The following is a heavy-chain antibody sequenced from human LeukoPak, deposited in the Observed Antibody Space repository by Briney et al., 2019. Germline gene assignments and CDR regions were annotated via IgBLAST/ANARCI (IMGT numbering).Heavy chain of an antibody. CDR2: ISSSSSTI. CDR3: ARGGDSSSWYGMDV. Sequence: GGSLRLSCAASGFTFSSHSMNWVRQAPGKGLEWVSYISSSSSTIYYADSVKGRFTISRDNAKNSLYLQMNSLRAEDTAVYYCARGGDSSSWYGMDVWGQGTTVTVSS. CDR1: GFTFSSHS. D-gene: IGHD6-13*01. V-gene: IGHV3-48*01. J-gene: IGHJ6*02.